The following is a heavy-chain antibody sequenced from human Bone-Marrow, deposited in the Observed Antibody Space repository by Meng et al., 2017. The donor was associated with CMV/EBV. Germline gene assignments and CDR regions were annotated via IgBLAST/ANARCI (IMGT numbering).Heavy chain of an antibody. CDR2: ISYDGSKT. CDR3: VSGSSADYYFDY. D-gene: IGHD3-10*01. J-gene: IGHJ4*02. V-gene: IGHV3-30-3*02. CDR1: GFTFNRYS. Sequence: GESLKISCAASGFTFNRYSLHWVRQAPGKGLEWLAVISYDGSKTYYTDSVKGRFTVSRDNSKNTMYLQMNSLKPEDTAVYFCVSGSSADYYFDYWGQGTLVTVSS.